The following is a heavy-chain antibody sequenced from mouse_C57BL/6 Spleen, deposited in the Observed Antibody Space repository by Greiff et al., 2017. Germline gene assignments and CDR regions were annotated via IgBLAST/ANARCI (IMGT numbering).Heavy chain of an antibody. Sequence: EVQLQQSGPGLVKPSQSLSLTCSVTGYSITSGYYWNWIRQFPGNKLEWMGYISYDGSNNYNPSLKNRISIPRDTSKNQFFLKLNSVTTEDTATYYCARITTVVATDYFDYWGQGTTLTVSS. CDR2: ISYDGSN. D-gene: IGHD1-1*01. J-gene: IGHJ2*01. V-gene: IGHV3-6*01. CDR1: GYSITSGYY. CDR3: ARITTVVATDYFDY.